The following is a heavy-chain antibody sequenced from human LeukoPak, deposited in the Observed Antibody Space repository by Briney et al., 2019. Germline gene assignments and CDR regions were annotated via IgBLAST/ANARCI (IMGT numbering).Heavy chain of an antibody. CDR2: IYYSGST. D-gene: IGHD3-16*01. V-gene: IGHV4-59*01. Sequence: SSETLSLTCTVSGGSISSYYWSWIRQPPGKGLEWIGYIYYSGSTNYNPPLKSRVTISVDTSKNQFSLRLSSVTAADTAVYYCAREGGGGISGFDYWGQGTLVTLSS. CDR3: AREGGGGISGFDY. CDR1: GGSISSYY. J-gene: IGHJ4*02.